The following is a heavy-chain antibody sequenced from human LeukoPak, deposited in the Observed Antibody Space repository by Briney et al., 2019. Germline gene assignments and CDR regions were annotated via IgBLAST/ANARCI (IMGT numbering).Heavy chain of an antibody. J-gene: IGHJ3*02. V-gene: IGHV4-61*09. D-gene: IGHD3-22*01. CDR3: ARGGEYYYDSSGYYYLGAFDI. CDR2: IHTSGST. CDR1: GASISSTSYC. Sequence: SETLSLTCTVSGASISSTSYCWGWIRQPAGKGLGWIGHIHTSGSTNYNPSLKSRVTISVDTSKNQFSLKLSSVTAADTAVYYCARGGEYYYDSSGYYYLGAFDIWGQGTMVTVSS.